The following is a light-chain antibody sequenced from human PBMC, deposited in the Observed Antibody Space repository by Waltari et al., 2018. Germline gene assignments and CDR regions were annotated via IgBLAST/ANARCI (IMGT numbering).Light chain of an antibody. V-gene: IGLV2-23*03. CDR1: NSNAGSYNL. Sequence: QSALTQPASVSGSPGQSITLSCTGFNSNAGSYNLFSCYQKHPGKAPKLLIYEGNRRPSGVSNRFSGSKSDNTASLTLSGLQAEDEADYYCCSNVGSSVFFGGGTKLTVL. CDR3: CSNVGSSVF. CDR2: EGN. J-gene: IGLJ2*01.